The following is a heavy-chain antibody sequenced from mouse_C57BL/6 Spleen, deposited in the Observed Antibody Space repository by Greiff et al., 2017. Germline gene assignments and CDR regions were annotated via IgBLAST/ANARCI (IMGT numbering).Heavy chain of an antibody. Sequence: EVKVVESGGGLVKPGGSLKLSCAASGFTFSSYTMSWVRQTPEKRLEWVATISGGGGNTYYPDSVKGRFTISRDNAKNTLYLQMSSLRSEDTALYYCARRDYSKGDAMDYWGQGTSVTVSS. CDR1: GFTFSSYT. CDR2: ISGGGGNT. CDR3: ARRDYSKGDAMDY. V-gene: IGHV5-9*01. D-gene: IGHD2-5*01. J-gene: IGHJ4*01.